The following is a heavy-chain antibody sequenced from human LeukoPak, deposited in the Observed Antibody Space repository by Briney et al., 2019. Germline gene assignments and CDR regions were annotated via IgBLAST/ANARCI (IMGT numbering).Heavy chain of an antibody. CDR3: ARDLGYCSSTSCYGDAFDI. V-gene: IGHV4-4*02. CDR2: IYHSGST. D-gene: IGHD2-2*01. J-gene: IGHJ3*02. CDR1: DGSISSSNW. Sequence: SETLSLTRAVSDGSISSSNWWSWVRQPPGKGLEWIGEIYHSGSTNYNPSLKSRVTISVDKSKNQFSLKLSSVTAADTAVYYCARDLGYCSSTSCYGDAFDIWGQGTMVTVSS.